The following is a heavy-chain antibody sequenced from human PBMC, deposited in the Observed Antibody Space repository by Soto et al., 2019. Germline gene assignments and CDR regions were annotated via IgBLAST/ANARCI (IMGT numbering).Heavy chain of an antibody. D-gene: IGHD2-15*01. CDR2: IYPGDSDT. V-gene: IGHV5-51*01. Sequence: GESLKISCKGSGYSFTSYWIGWVRQMPVKGLEWMGIIYPGDSDTRYSPSFQGQVTISADKSISTAYLQWSSLKASDTAMYYCARLAYCSGGSCYSMVAFDIWGQGTMVTVSS. CDR1: GYSFTSYW. CDR3: ARLAYCSGGSCYSMVAFDI. J-gene: IGHJ3*02.